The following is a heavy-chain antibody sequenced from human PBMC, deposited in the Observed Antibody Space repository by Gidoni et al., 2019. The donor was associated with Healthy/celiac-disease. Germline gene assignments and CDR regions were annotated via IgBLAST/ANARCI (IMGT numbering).Heavy chain of an antibody. J-gene: IGHJ4*02. V-gene: IGHV1-69*01. CDR2: IIPIFGTA. D-gene: IGHD2-21*02. CDR1: GGTFSSYA. Sequence: QVQLVQSGAEVKKPGSSVKVSCKASGGTFSSYAISWVRQAPGQGLEWMGGIIPIFGTANYAQKFQGRVTITADESTSTAYMELSSLRSEDTAVYYCALSLPAVVTPWYDNYFDYWGQGTLVTVSS. CDR3: ALSLPAVVTPWYDNYFDY.